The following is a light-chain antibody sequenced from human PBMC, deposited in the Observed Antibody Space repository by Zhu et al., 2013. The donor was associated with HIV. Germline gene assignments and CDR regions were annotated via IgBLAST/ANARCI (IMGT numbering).Light chain of an antibody. J-gene: IGKJ2*03. V-gene: IGKV3-15*01. CDR1: QSVSSY. CDR3: QQYNAWPFS. CDR2: GAS. Sequence: DIVLTQSPATLSLSPGERATLSCRASQSVSSYLAWYQQKPGQAPRLLIYGASTRATGIPARFSGRGSGTEFTLTISSLQSEDFAVYYCQQYNAWPFSFGQGTKLEAK.